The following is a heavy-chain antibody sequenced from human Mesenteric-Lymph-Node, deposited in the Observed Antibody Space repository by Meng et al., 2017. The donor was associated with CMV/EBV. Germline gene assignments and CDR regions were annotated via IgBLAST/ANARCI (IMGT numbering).Heavy chain of an antibody. CDR3: ARRAITIFGVLIIDYGMDV. Sequence: SETLSLTCTVSGGSIISSSYYWGWIRQPPGKGLEWIGSIYYSGSTYYNPSLKSRVTISVDTSKNQFSLKLSSVTAADTAVYYCARRAITIFGVLIIDYGMDVWGQGTTVTVSS. J-gene: IGHJ6*02. CDR2: IYYSGST. D-gene: IGHD3-3*01. CDR1: GGSIISSSYY. V-gene: IGHV4-39*01.